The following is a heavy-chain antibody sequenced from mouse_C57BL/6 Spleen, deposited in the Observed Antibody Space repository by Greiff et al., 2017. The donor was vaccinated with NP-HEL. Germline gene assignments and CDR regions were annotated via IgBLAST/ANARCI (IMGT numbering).Heavy chain of an antibody. J-gene: IGHJ3*01. V-gene: IGHV1-59*01. CDR1: GYTFTSYW. Sequence: QVQLQQPGAELVRPGTSVKLSCKASGYTFTSYWMHWVKQRPGQGLEWIGVIDPSDSYTNYNQKFKGKATLTVDTSSSTAYMQRSSLTSEDSAVYYCARVGNYEAYWGQGTLVTVSA. CDR2: IDPSDSYT. CDR3: ARVGNYEAY. D-gene: IGHD2-1*01.